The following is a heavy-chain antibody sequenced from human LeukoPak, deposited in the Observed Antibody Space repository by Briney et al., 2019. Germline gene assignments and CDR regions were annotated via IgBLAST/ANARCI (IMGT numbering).Heavy chain of an antibody. CDR3: ARHCRSGALFGVVKYYFDY. V-gene: IGHV4-39*01. J-gene: IGHJ4*02. CDR1: GGSISSSSYY. D-gene: IGHD3-3*01. CDR2: IYYTGST. Sequence: PSETLSLTCTVSGGSISSSSYYWGWIRQPPGKGLEWIGTIYYTGSTYHNPSLKSRVTISVDTSKNQFSLKLSSVTAADTAVYYCARHCRSGALFGVVKYYFDYWGQGTLVTVSS.